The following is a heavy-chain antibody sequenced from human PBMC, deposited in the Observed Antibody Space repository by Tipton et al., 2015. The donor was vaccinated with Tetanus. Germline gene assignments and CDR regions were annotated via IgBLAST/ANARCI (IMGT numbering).Heavy chain of an antibody. CDR2: INHRGGI. CDR1: GDSFTGFY. J-gene: IGHJ2*01. Sequence: TLSLTCAVSGDSFTGFYWHWIRQPPGKGLEWIGEINHRGGISYNPSLKSRVTISVDTSKNQFSLNMGSVTAADTAVYYCVRAKLRRGFSGYLYYDLWGRGTLVTVSS. V-gene: IGHV4-34*01. CDR3: VRAKLRRGFSGYLYYDL. D-gene: IGHD5-12*01.